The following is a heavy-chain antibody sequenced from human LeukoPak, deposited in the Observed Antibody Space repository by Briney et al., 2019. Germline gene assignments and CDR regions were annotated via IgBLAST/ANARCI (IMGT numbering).Heavy chain of an antibody. Sequence: KPSETLSLTCTVSGGSISSSSYYWGWIRQPPGKGLEWIGSIYYSGSTYYNPSLKSRVTISVDTSKNQFSLKLSSVTAADTAVYYCARGGPGWGSYSPWGQGTLVTVSS. CDR1: GGSISSSSYY. V-gene: IGHV4-39*01. J-gene: IGHJ4*02. CDR3: ARGGPGWGSYSP. D-gene: IGHD3-16*01. CDR2: IYYSGST.